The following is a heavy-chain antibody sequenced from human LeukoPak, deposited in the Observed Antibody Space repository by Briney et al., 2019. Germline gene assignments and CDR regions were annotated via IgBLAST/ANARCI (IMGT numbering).Heavy chain of an antibody. J-gene: IGHJ5*02. CDR2: IKQDGSEK. Sequence: GGSLRLSCAASGFTFSTYWMSWVRQAPGKGLEWVANIKQDGSEKYYVDSVKGRFTISRDNAKNSLYLQMNSLRAEDTAVYYCARGGSGRDCYPNWFDPWGQGTLVTVSS. CDR3: ARGGSGRDCYPNWFDP. CDR1: GFTFSTYW. D-gene: IGHD2-21*02. V-gene: IGHV3-7*01.